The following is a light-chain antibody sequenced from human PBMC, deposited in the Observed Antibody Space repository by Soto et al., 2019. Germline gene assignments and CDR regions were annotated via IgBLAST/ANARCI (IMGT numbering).Light chain of an antibody. CDR3: QSYDSSLSVV. CDR2: DVS. Sequence: QSALTQPASVSGSPGQSITISCTGTSSDVGGYNYVSWYQHHPGKAPKLMIFDVSNRPSGVPDRFSGSKSGTSASLAITGLQAEDEADYYCQSYDSSLSVVFGGGTKLTVL. J-gene: IGLJ2*01. CDR1: SSDVGGYNY. V-gene: IGLV2-14*03.